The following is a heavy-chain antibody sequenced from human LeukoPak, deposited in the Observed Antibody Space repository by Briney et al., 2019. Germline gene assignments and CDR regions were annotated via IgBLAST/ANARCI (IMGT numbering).Heavy chain of an antibody. Sequence: GGSLRLSCAASGLTVSINYMAWLRQAPRKGLEWVSLIYSGGNTYYADSVKGRFTVSRDNSKNTLYLQMNSLRAEDTAVYYCARFPWGVGGTHWGQGTLVTVSS. V-gene: IGHV3-53*01. CDR3: ARFPWGVGGTH. J-gene: IGHJ4*02. D-gene: IGHD1-26*01. CDR2: IYSGGNT. CDR1: GLTVSINY.